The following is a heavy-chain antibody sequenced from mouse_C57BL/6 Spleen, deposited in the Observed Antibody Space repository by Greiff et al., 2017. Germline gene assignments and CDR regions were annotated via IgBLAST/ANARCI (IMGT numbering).Heavy chain of an antibody. CDR2: FYPGSGSI. CDR3: ARHGRSYDGYFYYAMDY. J-gene: IGHJ4*01. CDR1: GYTFTEYT. Sequence: LVESGAELVKPGASVKLSCKASGYTFTEYTIHWVKQRSGQGLEWIGWFYPGSGSIKYNEKFKDKATLTADKSSSTVYMELSRLTSEDSAVYFCARHGRSYDGYFYYAMDYWGQGTSVTVSS. V-gene: IGHV1-62-2*01. D-gene: IGHD2-3*01.